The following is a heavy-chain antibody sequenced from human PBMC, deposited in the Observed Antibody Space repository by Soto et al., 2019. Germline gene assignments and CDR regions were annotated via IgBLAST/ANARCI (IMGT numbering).Heavy chain of an antibody. CDR2: IDVLNGA. D-gene: IGHD2-15*01. CDR1: GYTFIDFY. V-gene: IGHV3-23*05. J-gene: IGHJ4*02. CDR3: SDWRAGGPVNLDH. Sequence: ASVKVSCKSSGYTFIDFYIHWVRQAPGKGLECISTIDVLNGAWYSDSVRGRLTISRDVSRNTVYLQMGSLRVEDTAIYFCSDWRAGGPVNLDHWGPGTVVTVSS.